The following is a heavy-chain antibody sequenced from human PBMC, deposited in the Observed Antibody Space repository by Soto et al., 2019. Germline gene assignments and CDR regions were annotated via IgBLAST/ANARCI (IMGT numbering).Heavy chain of an antibody. V-gene: IGHV3-53*01. CDR1: GFTVSSNH. Sequence: GGSLRLSCAASGFTVSSNHMSWVRQAPGKGLEWVSVIYSGGSTYYADSVKGRFTISRDNSKNTLYLQMNSLRAEDTAVYYCARAEAYYDFWSGYDYYYYGMDVWGQGTTVTVSS. CDR2: IYSGGST. D-gene: IGHD3-3*01. J-gene: IGHJ6*02. CDR3: ARAEAYYDFWSGYDYYYYGMDV.